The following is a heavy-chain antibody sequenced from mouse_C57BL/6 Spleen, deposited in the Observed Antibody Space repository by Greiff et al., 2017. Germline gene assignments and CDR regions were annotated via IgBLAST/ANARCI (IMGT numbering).Heavy chain of an antibody. CDR2: IDPETGGT. J-gene: IGHJ2*01. V-gene: IGHV1-15*01. CDR1: GYTFTDYE. Sequence: QVQLQQSGAELVRPGASVTLSCKASGYTFTDYEMHWVKQTPVHGLEWIGAIDPETGGTAYNQKFKGKAILTADKSSSTAYMELRSLTSEDSAVYYCTRTVLLRYPDYWGQGTTLTVSS. D-gene: IGHD1-1*01. CDR3: TRTVLLRYPDY.